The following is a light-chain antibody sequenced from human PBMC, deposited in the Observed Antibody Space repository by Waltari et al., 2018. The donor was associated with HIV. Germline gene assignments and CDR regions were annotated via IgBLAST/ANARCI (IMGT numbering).Light chain of an antibody. CDR1: SSNIESNT. V-gene: IGLV1-44*01. J-gene: IGLJ3*02. Sequence: QSVLTQPSSASGTPGQRVAISCSGSSSNIESNTVNWYQQLPGTAPKPLVYSNNERPSGVPDRSSGSKSGTSASLAICVLQSEDEADYYCAAWDDSLNGWVFGGGTKLTVL. CDR3: AAWDDSLNGWV. CDR2: SNN.